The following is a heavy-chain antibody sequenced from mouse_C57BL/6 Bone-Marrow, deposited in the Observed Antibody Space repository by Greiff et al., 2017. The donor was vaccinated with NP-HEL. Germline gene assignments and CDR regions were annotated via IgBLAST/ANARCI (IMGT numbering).Heavy chain of an antibody. Sequence: EVQRVESGGGLVKPGGSLKLSCAASGFTFSDYGMHWVRQAPEKGLEWVAYISRGSSTIYYADTVKGRFTISRDNAKITLFLQMTSLRMEDTAMYYSARAEFFYDYYYDAMDYWGQGTSVTVSS. V-gene: IGHV5-17*01. CDR1: GFTFSDYG. J-gene: IGHJ4*01. CDR2: ISRGSSTI. CDR3: ARAEFFYDYYYDAMDY. D-gene: IGHD2-4*01.